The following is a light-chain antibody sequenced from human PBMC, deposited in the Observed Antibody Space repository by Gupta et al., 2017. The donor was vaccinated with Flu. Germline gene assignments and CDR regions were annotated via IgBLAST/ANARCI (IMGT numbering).Light chain of an antibody. CDR2: VNN. J-gene: IGLJ3*02. V-gene: IGLV3-19*01. Sequence: RTVRITCQGDSLGSYYASWYQQKPGQAHVLDIYVNNNRPSGIPDRFSFSSSGNTASLTITGAQAEDEADYDCYSRASSGNHLLVFGGGTKLTVL. CDR1: SLGSYY. CDR3: YSRASSGNHLLV.